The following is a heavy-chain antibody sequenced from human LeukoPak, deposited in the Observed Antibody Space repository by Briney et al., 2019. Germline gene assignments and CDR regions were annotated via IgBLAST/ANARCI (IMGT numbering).Heavy chain of an antibody. D-gene: IGHD3-16*01. CDR3: ARGATGFDY. J-gene: IGHJ4*02. Sequence: PGGSLRLSCAAPGFTFSSYNMNWVRQAPGKGLEWVSYISSRSSAIYYADSVKGRFTISRDNAKSSLYLQMNSLRDEDTAVYYCARGATGFDYWGQGTLVTVSS. CDR1: GFTFSSYN. V-gene: IGHV3-48*02. CDR2: ISSRSSAI.